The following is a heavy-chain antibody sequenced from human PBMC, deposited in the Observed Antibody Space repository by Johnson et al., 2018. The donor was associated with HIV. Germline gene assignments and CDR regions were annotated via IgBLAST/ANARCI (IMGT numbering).Heavy chain of an antibody. CDR3: ARGSRYTFDNDDVHLLHAFDI. J-gene: IGHJ3*02. D-gene: IGHD3-16*01. V-gene: IGHV3-30-3*01. CDR1: GFTFSYYS. Sequence: VQLVESGGGVVQPGRSLRLSCAASGFTFSYYSMHWVRQAPGKGLEWVAVISHDGSNKYYADSVRGRFTISRDKSRNTLYLQMNSLRAEDTAVHYCARGSRYTFDNDDVHLLHAFDIWGQGTMVTVSS. CDR2: ISHDGSNK.